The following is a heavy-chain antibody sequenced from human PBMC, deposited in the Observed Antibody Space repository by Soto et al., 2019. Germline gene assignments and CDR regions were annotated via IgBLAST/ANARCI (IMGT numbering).Heavy chain of an antibody. CDR2: ISAYNGNT. V-gene: IGHV1-18*01. CDR3: ERIGYCSSTSCPEP. Sequence: GASVKVSCKASGYTFTSYGISWVRQAPGQGLEWMGWISAYNGNTNYAQKLQGRVTMTTDTSTSTAYMELRSLRSDDTAVYYCERIGYCSSTSCPEPWGQGTLVTVSS. CDR1: GYTFTSYG. D-gene: IGHD2-2*01. J-gene: IGHJ5*02.